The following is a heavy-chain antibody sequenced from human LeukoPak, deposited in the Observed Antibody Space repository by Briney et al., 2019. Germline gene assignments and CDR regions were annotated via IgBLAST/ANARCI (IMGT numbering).Heavy chain of an antibody. CDR3: AKDNPVLDS. CDR2: IPHDEINE. V-gene: IGHV3-30*02. CDR1: GFTFSTFG. Sequence: PGESLRLSCAASGFTFSTFGMHCVRKASGKGPDLMSHIPHDEINEYYADSVKGRFTISRDTSKNTLFLQMNSLRVEDTAVYYCAKDNPVLDSWGQGTLVTVSS. J-gene: IGHJ4*02.